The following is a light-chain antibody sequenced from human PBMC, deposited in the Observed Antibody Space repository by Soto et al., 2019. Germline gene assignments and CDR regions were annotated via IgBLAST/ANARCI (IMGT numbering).Light chain of an antibody. CDR3: QQYNNWPRT. CDR1: QSVSST. V-gene: IGKV3-15*01. Sequence: EIVMTQSPDTLSVSPGERATLFCRASQSVSSTVAWYQQRPGQAPRLLIYGASTRATGIPARFSGSGSGTEFTLTISSLQSEDFAVYYCQQYNNWPRTFGQGTKVDIK. CDR2: GAS. J-gene: IGKJ1*01.